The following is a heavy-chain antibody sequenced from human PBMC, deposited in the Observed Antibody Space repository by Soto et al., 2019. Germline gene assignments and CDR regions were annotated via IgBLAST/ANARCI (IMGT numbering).Heavy chain of an antibody. Sequence: SETLSLTCTVSGDAISGSSYYWSWIRQPPGKGLEWIGFIHYSGSTNYNPSLKGRVTMSVDTSKNQFSLKLTSVNTADTAIYYCTRGGDPYKTGHWGQGTLVTVSS. CDR1: GDAISGSSYY. J-gene: IGHJ4*02. V-gene: IGHV4-61*01. D-gene: IGHD2-21*01. CDR3: TRGGDPYKTGH. CDR2: IHYSGST.